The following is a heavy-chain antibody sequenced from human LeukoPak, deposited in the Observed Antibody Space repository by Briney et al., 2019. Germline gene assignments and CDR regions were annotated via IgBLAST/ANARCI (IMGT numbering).Heavy chain of an antibody. J-gene: IGHJ4*02. D-gene: IGHD3-22*01. CDR3: ARADYDSSGYTRTAFDY. V-gene: IGHV1-2*02. Sequence: ASVKVSCKASGYTFTGYYMHWVRQAPGQGLEWMGWINPNSGGTNYAQKFQGRVTMTRDTSISTAYMELSRLRSDDTAVYYCARADYDSSGYTRTAFDYWGQGTLVTVSS. CDR2: INPNSGGT. CDR1: GYTFTGYY.